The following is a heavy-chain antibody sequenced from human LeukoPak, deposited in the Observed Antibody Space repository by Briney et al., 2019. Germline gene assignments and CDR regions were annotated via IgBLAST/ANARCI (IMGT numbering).Heavy chain of an antibody. Sequence: PSETLSLTCTVSGGSISSHYWSWIRQPPGKGLGWIGFLFYSGRTKYNPSLQSRVTISVDTSENNFSLKLTSVTAADTAVYYCARLLDNDSSGDPDTFDMWGQGTVVTVSS. CDR2: LFYSGRT. CDR3: ARLLDNDSSGDPDTFDM. J-gene: IGHJ3*02. CDR1: GGSISSHY. V-gene: IGHV4-59*11. D-gene: IGHD3-22*01.